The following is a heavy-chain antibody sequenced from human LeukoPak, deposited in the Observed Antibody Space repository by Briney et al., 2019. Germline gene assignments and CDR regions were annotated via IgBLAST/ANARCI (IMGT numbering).Heavy chain of an antibody. CDR1: GYTFTSYD. Sequence: ASVKVSCKASGYTFTSYDINWVRQATGQGPEWMGWMNPNSGNTGYAQKFQGRVTMTRNTSISTAYMELSSLRSEDTAVYYCARHNYDYVWGSYRYNGIDYWGQGTLVTVSS. J-gene: IGHJ4*02. D-gene: IGHD3-16*02. V-gene: IGHV1-8*01. CDR3: ARHNYDYVWGSYRYNGIDY. CDR2: MNPNSGNT.